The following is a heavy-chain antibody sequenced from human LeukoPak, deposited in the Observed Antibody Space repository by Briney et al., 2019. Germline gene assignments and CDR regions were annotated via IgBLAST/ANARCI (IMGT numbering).Heavy chain of an antibody. CDR1: GGSISSGDYS. V-gene: IGHV4-30-4*01. CDR3: ARPYYYDSRIDP. Sequence: SETLSLTCTVSGGSISSGDYSWSWIRQPPGKGLEWIAYMYYSGSTYYNSSLKSRVTMSADTSKNQLSLKLSSVTAADTAVYYCARPYYYDSRIDPWGQGILVTVSS. J-gene: IGHJ5*02. CDR2: MYYSGST. D-gene: IGHD3-22*01.